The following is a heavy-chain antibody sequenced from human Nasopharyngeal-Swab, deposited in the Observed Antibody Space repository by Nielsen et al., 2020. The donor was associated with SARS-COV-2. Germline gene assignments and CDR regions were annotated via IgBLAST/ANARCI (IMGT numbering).Heavy chain of an antibody. J-gene: IGHJ6*02. CDR1: GFTFSSYG. D-gene: IGHD5-18*01. CDR3: AREGGYSYGWSTYYYYGMDV. CDR2: ISYDGSNK. V-gene: IGHV3-30*03. Sequence: GGSLRLSCAASGFTFSSYGMHWVRQAPGKGLEWVAVISYDGSNKYSADSVKGRFTISRDNSKNTLYLQMNSLRAEDTAVYYCAREGGYSYGWSTYYYYGMDVWGQGTTVTVSS.